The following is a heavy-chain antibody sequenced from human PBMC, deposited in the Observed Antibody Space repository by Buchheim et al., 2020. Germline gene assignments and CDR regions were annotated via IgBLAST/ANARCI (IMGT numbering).Heavy chain of an antibody. CDR3: GRPSTRKTRIDF. V-gene: IGHV1-2*06. Sequence: QVQLVQSGAEVKKPGASVKVSCKASGYTFTGYYIHWVRQAPGQGLEWMGRIHPNSGGTNYAQNFQGRVTVTRDTSISTAYMELSSLTSDDTAVYYCGRPSTRKTRIDFWGQGTL. CDR1: GYTFTGYY. J-gene: IGHJ4*02. D-gene: IGHD4-11*01. CDR2: IHPNSGGT.